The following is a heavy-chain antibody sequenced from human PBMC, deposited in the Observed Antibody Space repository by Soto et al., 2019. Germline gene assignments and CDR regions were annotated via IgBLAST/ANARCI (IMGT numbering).Heavy chain of an antibody. CDR3: ARGEVATTGPYGMDV. D-gene: IGHD5-12*01. CDR1: GGSISSYY. J-gene: IGHJ6*02. V-gene: IGHV4-59*01. Sequence: PSETLSLTCTVSGGSISSYYWSWIRQPPGKGLEWIGYIYYSGSTNYNPSLKSRVTISVDTSKNQFSLKLSPVTAADTAVYYCARGEVATTGPYGMDVWGQGTTVTVSS. CDR2: IYYSGST.